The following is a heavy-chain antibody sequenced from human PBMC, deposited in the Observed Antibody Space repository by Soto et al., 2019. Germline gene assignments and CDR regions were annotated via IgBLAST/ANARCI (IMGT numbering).Heavy chain of an antibody. J-gene: IGHJ6*02. D-gene: IGHD6-13*01. CDR3: AKWGRSGAAAYFYYYGMDV. Sequence: QVQLVQSGAEVKKPGSSVKVSCKASGGTFSSYAISWVRQAPGQGLEWMGGIIPIFGTANYAQKFQGRVTIAADESTTTAYMELRSLRSDDTAVYYCAKWGRSGAAAYFYYYGMDVWGQGTTVTVSS. CDR2: IIPIFGTA. V-gene: IGHV1-69*01. CDR1: GGTFSSYA.